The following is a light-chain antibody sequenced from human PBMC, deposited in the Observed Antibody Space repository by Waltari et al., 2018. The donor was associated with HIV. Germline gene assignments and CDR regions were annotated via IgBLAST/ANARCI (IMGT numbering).Light chain of an antibody. CDR3: GQIYTIPVP. CDR2: SVP. CDR1: LTVSKS. J-gene: IGKJ3*01. Sequence: DIRMTQSPASSPAAQGDRVAITCRATLTVSKSLSFFQKGQGKAPKLPIHSVPSLHSGVPSRFSASASGTEFSLTISCLQPEDSAVYDCGQIYTIPVPFGPGTKV. V-gene: IGKV1-39*01.